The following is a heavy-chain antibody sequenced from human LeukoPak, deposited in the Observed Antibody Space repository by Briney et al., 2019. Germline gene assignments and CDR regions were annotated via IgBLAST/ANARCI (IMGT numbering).Heavy chain of an antibody. Sequence: SVKVSCKASGCTFTSYAISWVRQAPGQGLEWMGGIIPIFGTANYAQKFQGRVTITADKSTSTAYMELSSLRSEDTAVYYCARVRDYSSGWYYFDYWGQGTLVTVSS. J-gene: IGHJ4*02. CDR1: GCTFTSYA. CDR3: ARVRDYSSGWYYFDY. D-gene: IGHD6-19*01. CDR2: IIPIFGTA. V-gene: IGHV1-69*06.